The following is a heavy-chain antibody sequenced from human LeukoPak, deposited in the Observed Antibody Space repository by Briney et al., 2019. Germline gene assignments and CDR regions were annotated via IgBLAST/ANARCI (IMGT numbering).Heavy chain of an antibody. J-gene: IGHJ4*02. D-gene: IGHD1-26*01. CDR2: ISGSGGST. V-gene: IGHV3-23*01. CDR1: GFTFSSYA. CDR3: AKDNDPSFEWELPHYYFDY. Sequence: GGSLRLSCAASGFTFSSYAMSWVRQAPGKGLEWVSAISGSGGSTYYADSVKGRFTISRDNSKNTLYLQMNSLRAEDTAVYYCAKDNDPSFEWELPHYYFDYWGQGTLVTVSS.